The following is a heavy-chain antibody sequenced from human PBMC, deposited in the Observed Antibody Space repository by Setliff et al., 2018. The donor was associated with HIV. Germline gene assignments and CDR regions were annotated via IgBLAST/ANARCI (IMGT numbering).Heavy chain of an antibody. CDR1: GFTFSSYV. J-gene: IGHJ4*02. CDR3: AAQGVL. V-gene: IGHV3-48*03. CDR2: ISSSGTTT. Sequence: SLRLSCAATGFTFSSYVLHWVRQAPGKGLEWLCYISSSGTTTYYGDSVKGRFTISRDNAKNSVHLQMNSLRVEDTAVYFCAAQGVLWGQGTQVTVSS.